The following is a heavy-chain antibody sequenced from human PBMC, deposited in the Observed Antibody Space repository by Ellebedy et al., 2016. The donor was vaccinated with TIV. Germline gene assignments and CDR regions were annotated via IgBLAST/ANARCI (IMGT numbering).Heavy chain of an antibody. J-gene: IGHJ4*02. CDR1: GISLRSYA. D-gene: IGHD3-10*01. V-gene: IGHV3-23*01. CDR3: AKDSGKYGWNSEY. Sequence: GESLKISCAASGISLRSYAMSWVRQAPGKGLEWVSTIGGTGGTTYYRESVKGRFTVSRDTSRNTLYLQMNSLRAEDTAIYYCAKDSGKYGWNSEYWGQGTQVTVSS. CDR2: IGGTGGTT.